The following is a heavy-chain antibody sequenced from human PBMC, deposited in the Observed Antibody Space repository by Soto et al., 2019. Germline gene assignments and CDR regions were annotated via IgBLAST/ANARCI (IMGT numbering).Heavy chain of an antibody. CDR3: ARGNPYMARGVRAVHATFDY. J-gene: IGHJ4*02. D-gene: IGHD3-10*01. V-gene: IGHV1-2*02. CDR1: GYTFTSYG. CDR2: INPNSGGT. Sequence: ASVKVSCKASGYTFTSYGISCVRQAPGQVLEWMGWINPNSGGTNYAQKFQGRVTMTRDTSISTAYMELSRLRSDDTAVYYCARGNPYMARGVRAVHATFDYWGQGTLVTVSS.